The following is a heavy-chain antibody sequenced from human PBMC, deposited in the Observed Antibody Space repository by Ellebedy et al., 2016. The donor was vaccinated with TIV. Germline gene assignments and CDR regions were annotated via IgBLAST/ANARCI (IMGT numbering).Heavy chain of an antibody. CDR3: VRDSTHGYDDY. D-gene: IGHD5-24*01. Sequence: PGGSLRLSCAASGFTFSDYHMHCVRQAPGKGLEWVSSIIVGGSTYDADSVKGRFIISRDNAENSLYLQMNSLGVEDTAVYYCVRDSTHGYDDYWGQGTLVTVSS. CDR1: GFTFSDYH. V-gene: IGHV3-69-1*01. CDR2: IIVGGST. J-gene: IGHJ4*02.